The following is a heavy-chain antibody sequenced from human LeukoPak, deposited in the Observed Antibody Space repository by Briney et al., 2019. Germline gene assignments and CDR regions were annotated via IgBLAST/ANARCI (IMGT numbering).Heavy chain of an antibody. CDR3: ARVTLATSWERDYYYYYGVDV. J-gene: IGHJ6*02. Sequence: SETLSLTCTVSGGSISSGDYYWSWIRQPPGKGLEWIGYIYYSGCTYYNPSLKSRVTISVDTSKNQFSLRLSSVTAADTAVYYCARVTLATSWERDYYYYYGVDVWGQGTTVIVSS. D-gene: IGHD5-12*01. CDR2: IYYSGCT. CDR1: GGSISSGDYY. V-gene: IGHV4-30-4*01.